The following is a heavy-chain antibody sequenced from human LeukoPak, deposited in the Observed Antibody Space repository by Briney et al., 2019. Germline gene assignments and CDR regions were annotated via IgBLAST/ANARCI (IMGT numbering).Heavy chain of an antibody. CDR3: ARQEGSSWYENYYGMDV. Sequence: RGESLKISCKGSGYSFTSYWIGWVRQMPGKGLEWMGIIYPGDSDTRYSPSFQGQVTISADKSISTAYLQWSSLKASDTAMYYCARQEGSSWYENYYGMDVWGQGTTVTVSS. CDR1: GYSFTSYW. V-gene: IGHV5-51*01. D-gene: IGHD6-13*01. J-gene: IGHJ6*02. CDR2: IYPGDSDT.